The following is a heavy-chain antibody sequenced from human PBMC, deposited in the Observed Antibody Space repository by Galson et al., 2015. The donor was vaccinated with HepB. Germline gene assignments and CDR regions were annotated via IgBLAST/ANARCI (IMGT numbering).Heavy chain of an antibody. CDR2: IIPILGIT. Sequence: SVKVSCKASGGTLGSYAFTWVRQAPGQGLEWMGKIIPILGITNYAQNFQDRVSITADESTDTVYLELSSLRSEDTAVYYCARWERVFSEFHDAFDFWGQGTIITVSS. CDR3: ARWERVFSEFHDAFDF. V-gene: IGHV1-69*04. CDR1: GGTLGSYA. J-gene: IGHJ3*01. D-gene: IGHD4-23*01.